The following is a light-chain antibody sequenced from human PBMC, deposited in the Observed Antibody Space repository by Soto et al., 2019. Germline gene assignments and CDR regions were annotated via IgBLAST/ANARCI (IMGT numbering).Light chain of an antibody. V-gene: IGKV3-15*01. CDR1: QSVSSN. Sequence: EIVMTQSPATLSVSPGERATLSCRASQSVSSNLAWYQQKPGQAPRLLIYGASTRATGIPARFRGSGSGKEFTLTISSLQSEDFAVYYCQQYNKGPPTFGQGTKVEIK. J-gene: IGKJ1*01. CDR3: QQYNKGPPT. CDR2: GAS.